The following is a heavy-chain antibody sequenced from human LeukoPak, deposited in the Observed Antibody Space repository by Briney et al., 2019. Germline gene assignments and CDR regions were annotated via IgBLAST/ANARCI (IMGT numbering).Heavy chain of an antibody. CDR3: ATPADAFDI. Sequence: GGSLRLSCAASGFMFSRYTMNWVRQAPGKGLEWVSSISSSSSHMYYADSVKGRFTISRDNANNSLYLQMNSLRAEDTAVYYCATPADAFDIWGQGTMVTVSP. V-gene: IGHV3-21*01. CDR1: GFMFSRYT. CDR2: ISSSSSHM. J-gene: IGHJ3*02.